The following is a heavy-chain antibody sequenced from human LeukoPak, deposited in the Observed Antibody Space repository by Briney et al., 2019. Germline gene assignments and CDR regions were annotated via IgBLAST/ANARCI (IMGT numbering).Heavy chain of an antibody. D-gene: IGHD3-10*01. CDR2: INPRNGDT. V-gene: IGHV1-2*02. CDR1: GYTFKTYG. CDR3: VRGSKFLSLPLDY. J-gene: IGHJ4*02. Sequence: GASVKVSCQTSGYTFKTYGLAWVRQAPGQGLEWMGWINPRNGDTNSAQRFQGRATMTRDTSINTMYMELSRATFDDTAVYFCVRGSKFLSLPLDYWGQGTLVIVSS.